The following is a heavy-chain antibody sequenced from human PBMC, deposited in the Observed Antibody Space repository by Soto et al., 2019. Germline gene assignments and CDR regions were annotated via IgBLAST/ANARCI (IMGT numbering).Heavy chain of an antibody. CDR1: GGTFSSYT. J-gene: IGHJ5*02. D-gene: IGHD3-3*01. CDR3: AAHVTIFGVVAPHWFDP. CDR2: IIPILGIA. V-gene: IGHV1-69*02. Sequence: QVQLVQSGAEVKKPGSSVKVSCKASGGTFSSYTISWVRRAPGQGLEWMGRIIPILGIANYAQKFQGRVTITADKSTSTAYMELSSLRSEDTAVYYCAAHVTIFGVVAPHWFDPWGQGTLVTVSS.